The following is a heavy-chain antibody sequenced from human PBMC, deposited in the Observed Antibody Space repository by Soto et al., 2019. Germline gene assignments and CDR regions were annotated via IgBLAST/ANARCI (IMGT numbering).Heavy chain of an antibody. D-gene: IGHD3-3*01. CDR2: IYHSGST. Sequence: QVQLQESGPGLVKPSGTLSLTCAVSGGSISSSNWWSWVRQPPGKGLEWIGEIYHSGSTNYNPSLKSRVTISVDKSKNQFSLKLSSVTAADTAVYYCAGPWSGYYTDLVMYGMDVWGQGTTVTVSS. V-gene: IGHV4-4*02. CDR3: AGPWSGYYTDLVMYGMDV. CDR1: GGSISSSNW. J-gene: IGHJ6*02.